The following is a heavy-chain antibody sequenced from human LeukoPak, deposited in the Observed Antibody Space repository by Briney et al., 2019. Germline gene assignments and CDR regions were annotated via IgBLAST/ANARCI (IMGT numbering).Heavy chain of an antibody. J-gene: IGHJ4*02. D-gene: IGHD3-22*01. Sequence: SETLFLTCTVSGGSISSYYWSWIRQPPGKGLEWIGYIYYSGSTNYNPSLKSRVTISVDTSRNQFSLKLSSVTAADTAVYYCARDGRGYPAYYFDYWGQGTLVTVSS. CDR1: GGSISSYY. V-gene: IGHV4-59*01. CDR3: ARDGRGYPAYYFDY. CDR2: IYYSGST.